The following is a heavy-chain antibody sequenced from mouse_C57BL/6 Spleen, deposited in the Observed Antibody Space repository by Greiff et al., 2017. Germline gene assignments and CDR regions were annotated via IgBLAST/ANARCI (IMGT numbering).Heavy chain of an antibody. D-gene: IGHD1-1*01. CDR1: GYTFTDYN. J-gene: IGHJ4*01. Sequence: VQLQQSGPELVKPGASVKIPCKASGYTFTDYNMDWVKQSHGKSLEWIGAINPNNGGTIYNQKFKGKATLTVDKSSSTAYMELRSLTSEDTAVYYCARSGYYGSSGGAMDYWGQGTSVTVSS. CDR2: INPNNGGT. V-gene: IGHV1-18*01. CDR3: ARSGYYGSSGGAMDY.